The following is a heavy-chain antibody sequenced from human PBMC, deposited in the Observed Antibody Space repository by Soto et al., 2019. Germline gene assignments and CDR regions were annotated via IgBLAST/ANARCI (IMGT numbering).Heavy chain of an antibody. J-gene: IGHJ2*01. CDR2: IIPIFGTA. CDR1: GGTFSSYA. CDR3: ARTSHACIQQWSRGRYCDL. D-gene: IGHD5-18*01. Sequence: QVQLVQSGAEVKKPGSSVKVSCKASGGTFSSYAISWVRQAPGQGLEWMGGIIPIFGTANDAQKFQGRVTITADESTSTAYMQPTSLRSEDTAVYYCARTSHACIQQWSRGRYCDLWVRGTLVTVSS. V-gene: IGHV1-69*12.